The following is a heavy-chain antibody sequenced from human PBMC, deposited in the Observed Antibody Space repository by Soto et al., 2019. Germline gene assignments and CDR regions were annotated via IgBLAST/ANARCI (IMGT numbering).Heavy chain of an antibody. J-gene: IGHJ4*02. CDR2: IIPVFEAP. Sequence: QVQLVQSGAEVKKPGSSVKVSCKASGGDFSNHAFNWVRQAPGQGLEWMGRIIPVFEAPIYAQKFQGRVTITADESTSTAYMELSSLRSDDTAVYYCAREVPTKRDFDSWGQGTLVTVSS. V-gene: IGHV1-69*15. D-gene: IGHD3-10*01. CDR1: GGDFSNHA. CDR3: AREVPTKRDFDS.